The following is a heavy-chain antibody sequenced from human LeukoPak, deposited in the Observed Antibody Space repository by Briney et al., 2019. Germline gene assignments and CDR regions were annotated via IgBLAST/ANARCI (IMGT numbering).Heavy chain of an antibody. J-gene: IGHJ4*02. CDR3: ARDRLGTVRSITYFEY. Sequence: GGSLRLSCVASGFTFSNYWMMWVRQAPGKGLECVANINQDGSEKYYVDSVEGRFTISRDNANNLLYLQMNSLRAEDTAVYYCARDRLGTVRSITYFEYWGQGALVTVSS. D-gene: IGHD2-21*01. V-gene: IGHV3-7*01. CDR2: INQDGSEK. CDR1: GFTFSNYW.